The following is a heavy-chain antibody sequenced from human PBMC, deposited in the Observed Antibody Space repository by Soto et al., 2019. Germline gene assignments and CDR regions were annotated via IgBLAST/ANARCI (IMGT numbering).Heavy chain of an antibody. V-gene: IGHV4-31*03. J-gene: IGHJ4*02. CDR2: IYYSGST. CDR3: ASYYDSSGYYFDY. CDR1: GGSISSGGYY. Sequence: SETLSLTCTVSGGSISSGGYYWSWIRQHPGKGLEWIGYIYYSGSTYYNPSLKSRVTISVDTSKNQFSLKLSSVTAADTAVYYCASYYDSSGYYFDYRGQGTLVTVSS. D-gene: IGHD3-22*01.